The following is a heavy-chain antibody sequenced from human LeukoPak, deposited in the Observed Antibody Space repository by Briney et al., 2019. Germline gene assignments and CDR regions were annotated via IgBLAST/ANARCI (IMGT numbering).Heavy chain of an antibody. J-gene: IGHJ4*02. D-gene: IGHD2-8*01. Sequence: SETLSLTCTVSGGSISSYYWSWIRQPPGKGREWIGYIYYSGSTNYNPSLKSRVTISVDTSKNQFSLKLSSVTAADTAVYYCAREGVYFDYWGQGTLVTVSS. CDR1: GGSISSYY. CDR3: AREGVYFDY. V-gene: IGHV4-59*01. CDR2: IYYSGST.